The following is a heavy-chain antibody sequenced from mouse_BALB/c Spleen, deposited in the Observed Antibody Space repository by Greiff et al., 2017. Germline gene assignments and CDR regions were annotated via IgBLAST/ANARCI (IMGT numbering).Heavy chain of an antibody. Sequence: EVKLQESGPGLVKPSQSLSLTCTVTGYSITSDYAWNWIRQFPGNKLEWMGYISYSGSTSYNPSLKSRISITRDTSKNQFFLQLNSVTTEDTATYYCARRGYDGYYFDYWGQGTTLTVSS. CDR3: ARRGYDGYYFDY. CDR1: GYSITSDYA. V-gene: IGHV3-2*02. D-gene: IGHD2-2*01. J-gene: IGHJ2*01. CDR2: ISYSGST.